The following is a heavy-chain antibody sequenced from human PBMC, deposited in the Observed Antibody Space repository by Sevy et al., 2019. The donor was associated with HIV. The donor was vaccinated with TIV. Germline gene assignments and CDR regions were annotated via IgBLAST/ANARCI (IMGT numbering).Heavy chain of an antibody. V-gene: IGHV4-39*01. CDR3: ARHRFYYDSSGYSYFDY. Sequence: SETLSLTCTVSGGSISSSSYYWGWIRQPPGKGLEWIGSIYYSGSTYYNPSLKSRVTISVDTSKNQFSLKLGSVTAADTAVYYCARHRFYYDSSGYSYFDYWGQGTLVTVSS. CDR2: IYYSGST. CDR1: GGSISSSSYY. D-gene: IGHD3-22*01. J-gene: IGHJ4*02.